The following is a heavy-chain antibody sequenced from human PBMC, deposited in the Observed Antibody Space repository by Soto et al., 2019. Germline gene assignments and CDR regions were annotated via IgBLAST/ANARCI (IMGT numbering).Heavy chain of an antibody. CDR1: GFTFSSYG. D-gene: IGHD1-20*01. CDR2: IWYDGSNK. CDR3: ARDQGDNWNDGAFDI. Sequence: GGSLRLSCAASGFTFSSYGMHWVRQAPGKGLEWVAVIWYDGSNKYYADSVKGRFTISRDNSKNTLYLQMNSLRAEDTAVYYCARDQGDNWNDGAFDIWGQGTMVTVSS. J-gene: IGHJ3*02. V-gene: IGHV3-33*01.